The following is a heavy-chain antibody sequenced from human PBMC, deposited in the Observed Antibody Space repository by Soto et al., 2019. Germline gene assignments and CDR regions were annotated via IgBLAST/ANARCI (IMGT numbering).Heavy chain of an antibody. Sequence: QVTLKESGPVLVKPTETLTLTCTVSGFSLSNARMSVSWIRQPPGKALEWLAHIFSNDEKSYSTSLKSRLTISKDTPKGQVVLTMTNMDPVDTATYYCARISTVRYSSSWCDYWGQGTLVTVSS. CDR2: IFSNDEK. CDR3: ARISTVRYSSSWCDY. CDR1: GFSLSNARMS. V-gene: IGHV2-26*01. D-gene: IGHD6-13*01. J-gene: IGHJ4*02.